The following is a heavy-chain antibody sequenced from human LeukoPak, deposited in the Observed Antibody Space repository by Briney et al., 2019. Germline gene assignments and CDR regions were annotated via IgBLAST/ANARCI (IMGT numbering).Heavy chain of an antibody. J-gene: IGHJ4*02. CDR3: AKDSALRCSSTSCNFDY. D-gene: IGHD2-2*01. V-gene: IGHV1-69*04. Sequence: ASVKVSCKASGGTFSSYYIRWVRQAPGQGPEWLGRITPNLAITDYAQKFRGRVTLTADKSTSTVYMELGSLTSEDTAAYYCAKDSALRCSSTSCNFDYWGQGTLVTVSS. CDR1: GGTFSSYY. CDR2: ITPNLAIT.